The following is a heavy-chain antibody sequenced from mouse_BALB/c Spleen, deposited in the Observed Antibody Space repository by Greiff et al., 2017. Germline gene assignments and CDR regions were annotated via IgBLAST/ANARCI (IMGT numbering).Heavy chain of an antibody. V-gene: IGHV5-15*02. CDR2: ISNLAYSI. J-gene: IGHJ2*01. Sequence: EVKLVESGGGLVQPGGSRKLSCAASGFTFSDYGMAWVRQAPGKGPEWVAFISNLAYSIYYADTVTGRFTISRENAKNTLYLEMSSLRSEDTAMYYCARDAGSNYFDYWGQGTTLTVSS. D-gene: IGHD1-1*01. CDR1: GFTFSDYG. CDR3: ARDAGSNYFDY.